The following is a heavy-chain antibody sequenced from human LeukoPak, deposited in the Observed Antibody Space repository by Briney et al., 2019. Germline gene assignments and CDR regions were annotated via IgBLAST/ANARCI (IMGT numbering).Heavy chain of an antibody. D-gene: IGHD3-22*01. CDR3: AKGGDYDSSGYYSRFDY. Sequence: GGSLRLSCAASGFTFDDYGMSWVRQAPGKGLEWVSAISGSGGSTYYADSVKGRFTISRDNSKNTLYLQMNSLRAEDTAVYYCAKGGDYDSSGYYSRFDYWGQGTLVTVSS. V-gene: IGHV3-23*01. CDR2: ISGSGGST. J-gene: IGHJ4*02. CDR1: GFTFDDYG.